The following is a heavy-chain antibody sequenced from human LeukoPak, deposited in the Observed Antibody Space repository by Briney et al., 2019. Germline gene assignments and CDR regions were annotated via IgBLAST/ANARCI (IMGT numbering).Heavy chain of an antibody. V-gene: IGHV1-69*06. Sequence: ASVKVSCKASGGTFSSYAVSWVRLTPGQGLEWLGGIVPVFGTTTYAQKFQAKVTMTADKSTNTAYLEISSLTSDDTAVYYCARCSPGDSSNFYAVLQYWGQGTQVTVST. D-gene: IGHD3-22*01. CDR1: GGTFSSYA. J-gene: IGHJ4*02. CDR2: IVPVFGTT. CDR3: ARCSPGDSSNFYAVLQY.